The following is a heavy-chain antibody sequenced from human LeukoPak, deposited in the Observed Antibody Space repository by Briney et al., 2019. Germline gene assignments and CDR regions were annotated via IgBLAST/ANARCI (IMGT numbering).Heavy chain of an antibody. D-gene: IGHD4-17*01. CDR1: GFTFSSYA. J-gene: IGHJ5*02. CDR3: ARNQPDDYGDYEGWFDP. CDR2: ISYDGSNK. V-gene: IGHV3-30-3*01. Sequence: GRSLRLSCAASGFTFSSYAMHWVRQAPGKGLEWVAVISYDGSNKYYADSVKGRFTISRDNSKNTLYLQMNSLRAEDTAVYYCARNQPDDYGDYEGWFDPWGQGTLVTVSS.